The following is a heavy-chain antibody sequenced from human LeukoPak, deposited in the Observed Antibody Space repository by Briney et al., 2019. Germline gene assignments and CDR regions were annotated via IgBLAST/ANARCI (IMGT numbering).Heavy chain of an antibody. CDR3: ARSEDIVVVPAATTAYYYYYMDV. CDR1: GGTFSSYA. CDR2: IIPIFGTA. V-gene: IGHV1-69*05. Sequence: SVKVSCKASGGTFSSYAISWVRQAPGQGLEWMGGIIPIFGTANYAQKFQGRVTITTDESTSIAYMELSSLRSEDTAVYYCARSEDIVVVPAATTAYYYYYMDVWGKGTTVTVSS. D-gene: IGHD2-2*01. J-gene: IGHJ6*03.